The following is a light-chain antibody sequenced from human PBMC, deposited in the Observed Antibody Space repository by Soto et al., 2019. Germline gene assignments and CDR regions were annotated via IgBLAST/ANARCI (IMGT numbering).Light chain of an antibody. CDR2: EDK. Sequence: NFMLTQPHSVSESPGKTVTISCTRSGGSIASNYVQWYQQRPGSAPTTVIYEDKERPSGVPDRFSGSIDISSNSASLTISGLKTEDEADYYCQSYGKVFGGGTKLTVL. CDR3: QSYGKV. V-gene: IGLV6-57*04. J-gene: IGLJ3*02. CDR1: GGSIASNY.